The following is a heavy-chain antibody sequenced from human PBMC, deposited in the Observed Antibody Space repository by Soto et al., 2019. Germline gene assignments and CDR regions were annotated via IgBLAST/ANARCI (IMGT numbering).Heavy chain of an antibody. Sequence: QVQLQESGPGLVKPSETLSLTCTVSGGSISSYYWSWIRQPPGKGLEWIGYIYYSGSTNYNPSLKSRVTISVDTSKNQFSLKLSSVTAADTAVYYCARYQMASHFDYWGQGTLVTVSS. J-gene: IGHJ4*02. CDR1: GGSISSYY. V-gene: IGHV4-59*01. CDR3: ARYQMASHFDY. CDR2: IYYSGST. D-gene: IGHD2-8*01.